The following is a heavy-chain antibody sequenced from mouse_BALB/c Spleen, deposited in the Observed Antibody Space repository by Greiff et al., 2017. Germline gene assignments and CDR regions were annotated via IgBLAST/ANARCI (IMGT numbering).Heavy chain of an antibody. CDR3: ARRGGLRRDYYAMDY. V-gene: IGHV5-6*01. J-gene: IGHJ4*01. D-gene: IGHD2-2*01. CDR1: GFTFSSYG. CDR2: ISSGGSYT. Sequence: EVHLVESGGDLVKPGGSLKLSCAASGFTFSSYGMSWVRQTPDKRLEWVATISSGGSYTYYPDSVKGRFTISRDNAKNTLYLQMSSLKSEDTAMYYCARRGGLRRDYYAMDYWGQGTSVTVSS.